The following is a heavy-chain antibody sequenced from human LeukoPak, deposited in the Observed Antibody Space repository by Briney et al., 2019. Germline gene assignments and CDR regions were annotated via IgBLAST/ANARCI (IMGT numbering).Heavy chain of an antibody. J-gene: IGHJ5*02. D-gene: IGHD1-1*01. CDR1: GYSISSGYC. V-gene: IGHV4-38-2*02. CDR3: PVLERGEQIHNWLEP. CDR2: YYHSGST. Sequence: SETLSLTCTVSGYSISSGYCWGWIRQPPGKGLEWIGSYYHSGSTYYNPSLKSRVTISVDTSNNQFSLRLSSEAAADTPVDYGPVLERGEQIHNWLEPGGQRTLVSVST.